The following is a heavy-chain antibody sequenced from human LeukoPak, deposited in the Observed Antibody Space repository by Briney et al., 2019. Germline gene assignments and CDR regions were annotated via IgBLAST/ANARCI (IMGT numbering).Heavy chain of an antibody. J-gene: IGHJ4*02. V-gene: IGHV3-74*01. D-gene: IGHD1/OR15-1a*01. Sequence: GGSLRLSCAASGLTFSSHWMHWVRQAPGKGLVWVSHITNDGSSISYADSAKGRFTISRDNAKNMLYLQVNSLRAEDTAVYYCATQQGGNTAYWGQGTLVAVSS. CDR3: ATQQGGNTAY. CDR2: ITNDGSSI. CDR1: GLTFSSHW.